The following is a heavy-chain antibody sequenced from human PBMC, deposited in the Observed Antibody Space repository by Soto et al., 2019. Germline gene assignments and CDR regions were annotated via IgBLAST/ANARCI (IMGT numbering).Heavy chain of an antibody. D-gene: IGHD2-15*01. CDR3: ASYQPAGRNRHRYCIDY. CDR2: IIPIFGTA. Sequence: QVQLVQSGAEVKKPGSSVKVSCKASGGTFSSYAISWVRQAPGQGLEWRVGIIPIFGTANYAEKFQGRVTITADESTSTAYMELSSLRSEDTAVYYCASYQPAGRNRHRYCIDYWGQGTVVTVSS. V-gene: IGHV1-69*01. CDR1: GGTFSSYA. J-gene: IGHJ4*02.